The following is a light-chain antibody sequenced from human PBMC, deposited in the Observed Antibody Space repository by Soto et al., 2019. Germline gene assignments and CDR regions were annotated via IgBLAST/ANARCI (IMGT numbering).Light chain of an antibody. J-gene: IGKJ5*01. CDR3: QQANSFPIT. CDR2: AAS. CDR1: EDISSW. Sequence: DIQMTQSPSSVSASVGDRVTITCRASEDISSWLAWYQQKPGKAPNLLIHAASGLQSGVPSRFSGSGSGTDFTLTISSLQPEDFATYYCQQANSFPITFGQGTRLEIK. V-gene: IGKV1D-12*01.